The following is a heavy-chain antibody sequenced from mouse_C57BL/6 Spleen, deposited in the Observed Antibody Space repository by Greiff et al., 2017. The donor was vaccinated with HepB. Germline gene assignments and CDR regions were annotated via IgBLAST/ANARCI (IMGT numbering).Heavy chain of an antibody. CDR1: GYTFTSYW. Sequence: VQLQQPGAELVRPGTSVKLSCKASGYTFTSYWMHWVKQRPGQGLEWIGVIDPSDSYTNYNQKFKGKATLTVDTSSSTAYMQLSSLTSEDSAVYYSARSPSTGVHWYFDVWGTGTTVTVSS. CDR3: ARSPSTGVHWYFDV. J-gene: IGHJ1*03. V-gene: IGHV1-59*01. CDR2: IDPSDSYT.